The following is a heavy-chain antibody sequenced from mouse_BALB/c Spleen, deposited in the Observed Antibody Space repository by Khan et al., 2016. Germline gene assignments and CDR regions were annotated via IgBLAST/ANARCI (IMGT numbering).Heavy chain of an antibody. CDR1: GYTFSDYE. CDR3: TRKGGFYGKYGLDY. CDR2: IDPATGGT. J-gene: IGHJ2*01. V-gene: IGHV1-15*01. Sequence: QVQLQQSGAELVRPGASVTLSCKASGYTFSDYEMHWVKQTPVQGLEWIGSIDPATGGTAYNQKFKGQATLTAGRSSSTSYMELRSLTSEDSAVYYCTRKGGFYGKYGLDYWGQGTTLTVSS. D-gene: IGHD2-1*01.